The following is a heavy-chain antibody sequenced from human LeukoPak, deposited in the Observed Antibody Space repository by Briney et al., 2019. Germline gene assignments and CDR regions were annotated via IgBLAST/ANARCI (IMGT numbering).Heavy chain of an antibody. J-gene: IGHJ6*03. CDR3: ATLPPSSGWYYYYMDV. Sequence: GGSLRLSCAASGFTFSSYAMSWVRQAPGKGLEWVSGISGSGGSTHYADSVKGRFTISRDNSKNTLYLQMNSLRAEDTAVYYCATLPPSSGWYYYYMDVWGKGTTVTISS. V-gene: IGHV3-23*01. D-gene: IGHD6-19*01. CDR1: GFTFSSYA. CDR2: ISGSGGST.